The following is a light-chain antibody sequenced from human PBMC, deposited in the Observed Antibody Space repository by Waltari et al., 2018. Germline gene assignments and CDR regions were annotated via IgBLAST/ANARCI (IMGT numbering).Light chain of an antibody. J-gene: IGKJ1*01. CDR3: QHYVSLPVT. Sequence: EIVLTQSPATRPWFQGEGPPFSCRASQSVSRALAWYQQNPGQAPRLLIYGASNRATGIPDRFSGSGSGTDFSLIISRLEPEDFAVYYCQHYVSLPVTFGQGTKVEIK. CDR2: GAS. V-gene: IGKV3-20*01. CDR1: QSVSRA.